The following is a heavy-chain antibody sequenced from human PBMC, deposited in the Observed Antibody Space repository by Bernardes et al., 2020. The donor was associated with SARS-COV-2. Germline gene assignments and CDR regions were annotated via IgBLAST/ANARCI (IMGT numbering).Heavy chain of an antibody. Sequence: GGSLRLSCAASGFTFSNYWIHWVRQAPGKGLVWVSRINTDGSTTSYADSVRGRFTISRDNAKNTLYLQMNSLTADDSAVYYCAKTAYISGGWFYCDSWGRGTLVTVSS. V-gene: IGHV3-74*01. CDR2: INTDGSTT. J-gene: IGHJ4*02. CDR3: AKTAYISGGWFYCDS. D-gene: IGHD2-15*01. CDR1: GFTFSNYW.